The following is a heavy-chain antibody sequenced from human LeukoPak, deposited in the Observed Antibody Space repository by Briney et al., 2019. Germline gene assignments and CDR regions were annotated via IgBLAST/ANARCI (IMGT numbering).Heavy chain of an antibody. CDR1: GGSISSSSYY. Sequence: PSETLSLTCTVSGGSISSSSYYWGWIRQPPGKGLEWIGSIYYSGSTYYNPSLKSRVTISVDTSKNQFSLELSSVTAADTAVYYCASLFKTGPHASYYMDVWGKGTTVTVSS. CDR3: ASLFKTGPHASYYMDV. V-gene: IGHV4-39*01. D-gene: IGHD1-14*01. J-gene: IGHJ6*03. CDR2: IYYSGST.